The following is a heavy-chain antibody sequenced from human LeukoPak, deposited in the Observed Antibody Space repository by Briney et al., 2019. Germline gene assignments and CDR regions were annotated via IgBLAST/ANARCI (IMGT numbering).Heavy chain of an antibody. CDR2: IYPGDSDT. Sequence: GESLKIFCKGSGYSFTSYWIGWGRQMPGKGLEWRGIIYPGDSDTRYRPSFQGQVTISADKPISTAYLQWTSLKASDTAMYYCARSEQQWLVLDFDYWGQGTLVTVSS. D-gene: IGHD6-19*01. CDR1: GYSFTSYW. V-gene: IGHV5-51*04. J-gene: IGHJ4*02. CDR3: ARSEQQWLVLDFDY.